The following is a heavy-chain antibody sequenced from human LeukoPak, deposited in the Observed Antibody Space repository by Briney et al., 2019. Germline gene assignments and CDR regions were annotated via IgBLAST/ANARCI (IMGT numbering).Heavy chain of an antibody. Sequence: PGGSLRLSCAASGFTFSSCGMHWVRQVPGKGLEWVAVIWYDGSNKYYADSVKGRFTISRDNAKNSLYLQMNSLRDEDTAVYYCARDQVGATWSWFDPWGQGTLVTVSS. J-gene: IGHJ5*02. CDR2: IWYDGSNK. CDR1: GFTFSSCG. V-gene: IGHV3-33*01. D-gene: IGHD1-26*01. CDR3: ARDQVGATWSWFDP.